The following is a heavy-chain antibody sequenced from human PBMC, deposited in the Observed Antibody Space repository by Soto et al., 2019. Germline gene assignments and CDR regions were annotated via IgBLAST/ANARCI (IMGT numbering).Heavy chain of an antibody. CDR2: ISAYNGNT. CDR1: GYTFTSYG. D-gene: IGHD3-3*01. Sequence: QGQMEQSGGEVKKPGASVKVSCKTSGYTFTSYGISWVRQAPGQGLEWMGWISAYNGNTIYAQKFQDRVTMTTDTSTTTAYMELRSMRSDDTAVYYCGRDKQRPSGYFFHFDYWGQGTLVTVSS. J-gene: IGHJ4*02. CDR3: GRDKQRPSGYFFHFDY. V-gene: IGHV1-18*01.